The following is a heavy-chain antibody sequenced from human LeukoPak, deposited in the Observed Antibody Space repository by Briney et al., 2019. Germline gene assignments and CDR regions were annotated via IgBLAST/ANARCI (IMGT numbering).Heavy chain of an antibody. J-gene: IGHJ3*02. Sequence: SVKVSCKASGGTFSSYAISWVRQAPGQGLEWMGGIIPIFGTANYAKKFQGRVTITADESTSTAYMELSSLRSEDTAVYYCAREAGKYSAAFDIWGQGTMVTVSS. CDR3: AREAGKYSAAFDI. CDR1: GGTFSSYA. V-gene: IGHV1-69*01. CDR2: IIPIFGTA. D-gene: IGHD2-21*01.